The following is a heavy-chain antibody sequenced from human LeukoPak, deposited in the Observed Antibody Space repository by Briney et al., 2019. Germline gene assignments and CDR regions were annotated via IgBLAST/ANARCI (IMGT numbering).Heavy chain of an antibody. J-gene: IGHJ3*02. CDR3: ARDYADAFDI. V-gene: IGHV3-72*01. CDR2: TRNKANSYTT. D-gene: IGHD2-2*01. CDR1: GFTFSDHY. Sequence: GXSLRLSCAASGFTFSDHYMDWVRQAPGKGLEWVGRTRNKANSYTTEYAASVKGRLTISRDDSKNSLYLQMNSLKTEDTAVYYCARDYADAFDIWGQGTMVTVSS.